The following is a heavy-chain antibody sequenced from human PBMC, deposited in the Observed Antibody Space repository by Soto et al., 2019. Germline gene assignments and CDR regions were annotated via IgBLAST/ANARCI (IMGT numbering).Heavy chain of an antibody. D-gene: IGHD2-2*01. CDR1: GYTFTGHY. CDR2: INPNSGGT. CDR3: AREGSLPYCSSTSCPTGGWFDP. V-gene: IGHV1-2*02. J-gene: IGHJ5*02. Sequence: ASVKVSCKASGYTFTGHYMHWVRQAPGQGLEWMGWINPNSGGTNYAQKFQGRVTMTRDTSISTAYMELSRLRSDDTAVYYCAREGSLPYCSSTSCPTGGWFDPWGQGTLVTVSS.